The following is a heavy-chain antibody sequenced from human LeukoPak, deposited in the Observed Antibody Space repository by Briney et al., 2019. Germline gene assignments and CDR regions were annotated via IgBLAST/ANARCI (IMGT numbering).Heavy chain of an antibody. CDR2: FNPNGGAA. J-gene: IGHJ5*01. CDR1: GYTLTRNY. Sequence: WASVKVSCKASGYTLTRNYMHWVRQAPGEGLEWMGIFNPNGGAATYAQKFEGRVTMTMDMSTSTFYMDVSSLKSEDTAVYYRTRDNGGFSRFDPWGQGTLVTVSS. V-gene: IGHV1-46*01. CDR3: TRDNGGFSRFDP. D-gene: IGHD2-8*01.